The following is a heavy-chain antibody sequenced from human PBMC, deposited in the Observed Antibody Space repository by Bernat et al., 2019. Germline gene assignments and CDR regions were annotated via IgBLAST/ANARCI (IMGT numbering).Heavy chain of an antibody. J-gene: IGHJ4*02. CDR3: AKERDERGSIVASTHFDY. V-gene: IGHV3-30*18. D-gene: IGHD5-12*01. Sequence: QVQLVESGGGVVQPGRSLRLSCAASGFTFSSYGMHWVRQAPGKGLEWVAVISYDGSNKYYADYVKGRFTISRDNSKNTLYLQMNSLRAEDTAVYYCAKERDERGSIVASTHFDYWGQGTLVTVSS. CDR2: ISYDGSNK. CDR1: GFTFSSYG.